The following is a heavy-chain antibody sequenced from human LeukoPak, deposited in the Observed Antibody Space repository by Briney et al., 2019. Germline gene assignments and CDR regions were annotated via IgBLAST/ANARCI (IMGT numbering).Heavy chain of an antibody. Sequence: PGGSLTLSCAASGFTFSSYWMTWVRQAPGKGLEWVASIKQDGTEENYVDSVRGRFTISRDNAKNSLFLQMGRLRAEDTAVYYCASHYGSGHGYYYYRMDVWGKGTTVIVSP. D-gene: IGHD3-10*01. V-gene: IGHV3-7*03. CDR1: GFTFSSYW. CDR3: ASHYGSGHGYYYYRMDV. CDR2: IKQDGTEE. J-gene: IGHJ6*04.